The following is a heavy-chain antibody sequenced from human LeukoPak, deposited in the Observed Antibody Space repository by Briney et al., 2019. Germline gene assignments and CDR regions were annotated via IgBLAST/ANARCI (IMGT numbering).Heavy chain of an antibody. CDR1: GYTFTVYY. J-gene: IGHJ6*02. CDR3: AREYYYDSSGYSVDYYYYGMDV. D-gene: IGHD3-22*01. Sequence: ASVNVSFKASGYTFTVYYMHWVRQAPGQGLEWMGWINPNSGGTEYAQKFLGRVTMTRDTSISTAYMELSRLRSDDTAVYFCAREYYYDSSGYSVDYYYYGMDVWGQGTTVTVSS. CDR2: INPNSGGT. V-gene: IGHV1-2*02.